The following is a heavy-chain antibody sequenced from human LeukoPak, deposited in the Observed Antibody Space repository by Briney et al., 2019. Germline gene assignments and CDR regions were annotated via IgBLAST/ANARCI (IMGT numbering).Heavy chain of an antibody. CDR1: GFTFDDYG. J-gene: IGHJ3*01. CDR2: INWNGGST. D-gene: IGHD2-2*01. CDR3: ARHDPSVVPAANS. Sequence: GGSLRLSCAASGFTFDDYGRSWVRPAPGKALECVSGINWNGGSTGYADSVKGRFTISRDNAKNSLYLQMNSLRAEDTALYYCARHDPSVVPAANSWGQGTMVTLSS. V-gene: IGHV3-20*04.